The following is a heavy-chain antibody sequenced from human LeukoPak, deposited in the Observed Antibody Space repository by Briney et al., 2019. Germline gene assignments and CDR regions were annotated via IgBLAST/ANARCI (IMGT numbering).Heavy chain of an antibody. Sequence: PGGSLRLSCAASGFTVSTSYISWVRQAPGKGLEWVSVIYRGGSTYYADAVKGRFTISRDISTNTLYLQMNSLRADDTAVYYCARRLDSSGYPPRVGYYYYGMDVWGQGTTVTVSS. J-gene: IGHJ6*02. CDR2: IYRGGST. D-gene: IGHD3-22*01. CDR3: ARRLDSSGYPPRVGYYYYGMDV. V-gene: IGHV3-53*01. CDR1: GFTVSTSY.